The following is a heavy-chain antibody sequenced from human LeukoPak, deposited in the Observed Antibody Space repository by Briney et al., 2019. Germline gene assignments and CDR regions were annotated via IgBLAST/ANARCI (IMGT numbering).Heavy chain of an antibody. CDR1: GGSISSSSYY. Sequence: PSETLSLTCTVSGGSISSSSYYWGWIRQPPGKGLEWIGSIYYSGSTYYNPSLKSRVTISVDTSKNQFSLKLSSVTAADTAVYYCARHGSGCPDDYRGQGTLVTVSS. CDR3: ARHGSGCPDDY. CDR2: IYYSGST. J-gene: IGHJ4*02. D-gene: IGHD6-19*01. V-gene: IGHV4-39*01.